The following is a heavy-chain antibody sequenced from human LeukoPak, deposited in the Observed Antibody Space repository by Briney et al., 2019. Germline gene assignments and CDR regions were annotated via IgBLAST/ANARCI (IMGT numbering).Heavy chain of an antibody. CDR2: INSSGGST. CDR1: GFTFRSYA. D-gene: IGHD3-10*01. V-gene: IGHV3-23*01. Sequence: PGGSLRLSCVASGFTFRSYAMSWVRQAPGKGLEWVSTINSSGGSTYYADSLKGRFTISRDISKNTLYLQMNSLRAEDTAMYFCVRDVGAVRGEVYFDYWGQGTLVTVSS. CDR3: VRDVGAVRGEVYFDY. J-gene: IGHJ4*02.